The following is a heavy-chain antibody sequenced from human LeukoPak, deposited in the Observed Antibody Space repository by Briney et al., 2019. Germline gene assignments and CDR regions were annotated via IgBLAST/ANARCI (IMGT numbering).Heavy chain of an antibody. J-gene: IGHJ4*02. Sequence: GGSLRLSCAASGFPFSDYWMSWMRQALGKGLEWVANIKYDGNEEYYVDSVKGRFTISRDNAKNSLYLQLNSLRVEDTAVYYCRSGGAAPGSFDNWGQGTLVIVSP. CDR1: GFPFSDYW. D-gene: IGHD4-23*01. V-gene: IGHV3-7*01. CDR3: RSGGAAPGSFDN. CDR2: IKYDGNEE.